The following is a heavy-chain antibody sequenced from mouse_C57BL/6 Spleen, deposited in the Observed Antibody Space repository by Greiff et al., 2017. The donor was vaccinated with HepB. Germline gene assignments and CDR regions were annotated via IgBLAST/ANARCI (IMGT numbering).Heavy chain of an antibody. Sequence: VQLQQPGAELVMPGASVKLSCKASGYTFTSYWMHWVKQRPGQGLEWIGEIDPSDSYTNYNQKFKGKSTLTVDKSSSTAYMQLSSLTSEDSAVYYCARWGYYGSSWNAMDYWGQGTSVTVSS. CDR1: GYTFTSYW. D-gene: IGHD1-1*01. V-gene: IGHV1-69*01. CDR2: IDPSDSYT. J-gene: IGHJ4*01. CDR3: ARWGYYGSSWNAMDY.